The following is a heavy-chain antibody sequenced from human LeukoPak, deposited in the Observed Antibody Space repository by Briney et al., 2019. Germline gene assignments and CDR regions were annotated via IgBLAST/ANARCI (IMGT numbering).Heavy chain of an antibody. CDR3: AGRYCSGGSCYWDY. V-gene: IGHV1-8*02. CDR2: MNPNSGNT. J-gene: IGHJ4*02. D-gene: IGHD2-15*01. Sequence: ASVKVSCKASGYTFTGYYMHWVRQAPGQGLEWMGWMNPNSGNTGYAQKFQGRVTMTRNTSISTAYMELSSLRSEDTAVYYCAGRYCSGGSCYWDYWGQGTLVTVSS. CDR1: GYTFTGYY.